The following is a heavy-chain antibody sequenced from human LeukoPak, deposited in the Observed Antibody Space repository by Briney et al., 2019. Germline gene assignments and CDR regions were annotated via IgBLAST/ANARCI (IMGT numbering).Heavy chain of an antibody. V-gene: IGHV3-30*04. CDR3: ARDGAVGASLDAFDI. J-gene: IGHJ3*02. Sequence: GGSLRLSCAASGFTFSSYAMHWVRQAPGKGLEWVAVISYDGSNKYYADSVKGRFTISRDNAKNSLYLQMNSLRAEDTAVYYCARDGAVGASLDAFDIWGQGTMVTVSS. CDR1: GFTFSSYA. D-gene: IGHD1-26*01. CDR2: ISYDGSNK.